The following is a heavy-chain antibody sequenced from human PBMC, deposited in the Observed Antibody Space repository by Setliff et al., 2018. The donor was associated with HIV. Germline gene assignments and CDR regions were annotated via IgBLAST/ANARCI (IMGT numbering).Heavy chain of an antibody. CDR3: ARRAYCSSTTCSDF. J-gene: IGHJ4*02. D-gene: IGHD2-2*01. CDR2: IYSDDYT. V-gene: IGHV3-66*04. Sequence: GGSLRLSCAASGFAFSGHQMTWVRQAPGKGLEWVSIIYSDDYTYYADSIKGRFTISRDSSKNTLYLQMTSLRAEDTAVYYCARRAYCSSTTCSDFWGQGTLVTVSS. CDR1: GFAFSGHQ.